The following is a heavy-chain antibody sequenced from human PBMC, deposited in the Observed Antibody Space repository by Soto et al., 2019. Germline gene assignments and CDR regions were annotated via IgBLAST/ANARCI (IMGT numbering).Heavy chain of an antibody. J-gene: IGHJ6*03. D-gene: IGHD3-9*01. V-gene: IGHV4-59*08. Sequence: SETLSLTCTVSGGSISSYYLSWIRQPPGKGLEWIGYIYYSGSTNYNPSLKSRVTISVDTSKNQFSLKLSSVTAADTAVYYCARLRYYDILTGYFYYYYMDVWGKGTTVTVSS. CDR1: GGSISSYY. CDR2: IYYSGST. CDR3: ARLRYYDILTGYFYYYYMDV.